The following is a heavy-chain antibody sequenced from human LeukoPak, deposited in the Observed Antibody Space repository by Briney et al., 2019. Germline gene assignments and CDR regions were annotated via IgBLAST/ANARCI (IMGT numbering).Heavy chain of an antibody. Sequence: SETLSLTCTVSGGSISSYYWSWIRQPPGKGLEWIGYIYYSGSTNYNPSLKSRVTISVDTSKNQFSLKLSSVTAADTAVYYCARAPPGFGELSTDYWGQGTLVTVSS. J-gene: IGHJ4*02. CDR1: GGSISSYY. D-gene: IGHD3-10*01. CDR3: ARAPPGFGELSTDY. CDR2: IYYSGST. V-gene: IGHV4-59*01.